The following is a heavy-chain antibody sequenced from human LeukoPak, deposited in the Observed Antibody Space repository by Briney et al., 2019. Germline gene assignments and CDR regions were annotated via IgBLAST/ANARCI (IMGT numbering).Heavy chain of an antibody. CDR2: ISSSGGST. J-gene: IGHJ4*02. CDR1: GFTFSSYA. Sequence: GGSLRLPCAASGFTFSSYAMSWVRQAPGKGLEWVSTISSSGGSTYYADSVKGRFTISRDYSKNTLYLQMNSLRAEDTAVYYCAKTYGSGWYFDYWGQGTLVTVSS. D-gene: IGHD6-19*01. CDR3: AKTYGSGWYFDY. V-gene: IGHV3-23*01.